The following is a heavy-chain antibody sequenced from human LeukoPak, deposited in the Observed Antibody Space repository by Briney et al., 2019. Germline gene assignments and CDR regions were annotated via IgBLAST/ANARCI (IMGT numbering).Heavy chain of an antibody. Sequence: SETLSLTCGVYGGSFSGYYWSWIRQPPGKGLEWIGEINPRGSTNYNPSLKSRVTLSADTPKNQFSLTLNSVTAADTAVYYCARRRLGYYFDYWGQGTLVTVSS. CDR1: GGSFSGYY. CDR2: INPRGST. CDR3: ARRRLGYYFDY. V-gene: IGHV4-34*01. D-gene: IGHD5-24*01. J-gene: IGHJ4*02.